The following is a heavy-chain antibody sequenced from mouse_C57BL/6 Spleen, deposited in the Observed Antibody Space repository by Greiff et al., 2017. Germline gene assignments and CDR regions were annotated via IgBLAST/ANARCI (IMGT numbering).Heavy chain of an antibody. CDR2: IDPSDSDT. CDR3: ARADGSSPYWYFDV. J-gene: IGHJ1*03. V-gene: IGHV1-52*01. CDR1: GYTFTSYW. D-gene: IGHD1-1*01. Sequence: QVQLQQPGAELVRPGSSVKLSCKASGYTFTSYWMHWVKQRPIQGLEWIGNIDPSDSDTHYNQKFKDKATLTVDKSSSTAYMQLSSLTSEDSAVYYCARADGSSPYWYFDVWGTGTTVTVSS.